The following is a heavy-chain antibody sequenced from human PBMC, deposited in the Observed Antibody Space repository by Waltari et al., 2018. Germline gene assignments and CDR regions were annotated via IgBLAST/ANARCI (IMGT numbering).Heavy chain of an antibody. Sequence: QVQLQESGPGLVKPSETLSLTCAVSGYSISSGSYWGWIRQPPGKGLEWIGSIYHSGSTYYNPSLKSRVTISVDTSKNQFSLKLSSVTAADTAVYYSARHYSSSSRFDYWGQGTLVTVSS. CDR2: IYHSGST. CDR1: GYSISSGSY. V-gene: IGHV4-38-2*01. CDR3: ARHYSSSSRFDY. J-gene: IGHJ4*02. D-gene: IGHD6-6*01.